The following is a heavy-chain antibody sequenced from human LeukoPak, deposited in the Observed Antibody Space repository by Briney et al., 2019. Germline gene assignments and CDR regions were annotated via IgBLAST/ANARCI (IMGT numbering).Heavy chain of an antibody. CDR2: IYHRGNT. CDR3: ARRLGTNYFDY. Sequence: PSETLSLTCAVSGGSISSSNWWSWVRQPPGKGLDWIGEIYHRGNTNYNPSLKSRVTISVDKSKNQFSLMLTSVTAADTAVYYCARRLGTNYFDYWGQGNLVTVSS. CDR1: GGSISSSNW. V-gene: IGHV4-4*02. J-gene: IGHJ4*02. D-gene: IGHD1-14*01.